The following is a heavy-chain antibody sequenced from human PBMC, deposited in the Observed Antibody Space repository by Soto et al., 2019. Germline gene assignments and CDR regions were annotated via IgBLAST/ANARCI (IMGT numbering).Heavy chain of an antibody. J-gene: IGHJ5*02. CDR2: IYYSGST. V-gene: IGHV4-61*05. D-gene: IGHD4-4*01. CDR1: GGSISSSSYS. Sequence: PSETLSLTCTVSGGSISSSSYSWGWIRQPPGKGLEWIGYIYYSGSTNYNPSLKSRVTISVDTSKNQFSLKLSSVTAADTAVYYCARGPAYSNWGNWFDPWGQGTLVTVSS. CDR3: ARGPAYSNWGNWFDP.